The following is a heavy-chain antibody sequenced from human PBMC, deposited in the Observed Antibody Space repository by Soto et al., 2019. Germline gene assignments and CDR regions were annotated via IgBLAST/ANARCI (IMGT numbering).Heavy chain of an antibody. CDR3: TRFISAAQDY. Sequence: VLLVESGGGLVQPGGSLKLSCAASGFVFKDSSMHWVRQASGKGLEWVGRIRDRAYSYATAYAASVKGRFTISRDDSSNTTYMQMNSIKTEDTAIYYCTRFISAAQDYWGQGTRVTVAS. CDR2: IRDRAYSYAT. CDR1: GFVFKDSS. V-gene: IGHV3-73*01. J-gene: IGHJ4*02. D-gene: IGHD3-10*01.